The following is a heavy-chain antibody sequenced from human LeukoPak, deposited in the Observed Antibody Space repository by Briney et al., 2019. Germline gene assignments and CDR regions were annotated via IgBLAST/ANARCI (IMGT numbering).Heavy chain of an antibody. Sequence: GASVKVSCKASGYTFIGYYMHWVRQAPGQGLEWMGWINPNSGGTNYAQKVQGRVTMTRDTSISTAYMELSRLRSDDTAVYYCARDPFPFGPFSYYDFWSGYYRNYYYGMDVWGQGTTVTVSS. D-gene: IGHD3-3*01. CDR1: GYTFIGYY. CDR2: INPNSGGT. V-gene: IGHV1-2*02. CDR3: ARDPFPFGPFSYYDFWSGYYRNYYYGMDV. J-gene: IGHJ6*02.